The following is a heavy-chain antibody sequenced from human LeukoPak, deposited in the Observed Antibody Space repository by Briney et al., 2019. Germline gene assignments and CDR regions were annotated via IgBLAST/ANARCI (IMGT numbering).Heavy chain of an antibody. Sequence: SVKVSCKASGGTFSSYAISWVRQAPGQGLEWMGGIIPIFGTANYAQKFQGRVTITTDESTSTAYMELSSLRSEDTAVYYCARDLGYCSSTSCYKAFDIWGQGTMVTVSS. CDR3: ARDLGYCSSTSCYKAFDI. V-gene: IGHV1-69*05. CDR2: IIPIFGTA. CDR1: GGTFSSYA. D-gene: IGHD2-2*02. J-gene: IGHJ3*02.